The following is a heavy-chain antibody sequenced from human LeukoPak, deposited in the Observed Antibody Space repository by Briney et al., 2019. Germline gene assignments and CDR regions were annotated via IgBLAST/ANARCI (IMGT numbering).Heavy chain of an antibody. CDR1: GFTFSNYA. CDR3: AKAVTGYRFFDL. J-gene: IGHJ2*01. CDR2: ISGSGGAT. Sequence: GGSLRLSCAASGFTFSNYAMSWVRQAPGKGLEWVSAISGSGGATDFADSVRGRFTISRDNSKNTLYLEMSSLRAEDTAVYYCAKAVTGYRFFDLWGRGTLVTVSS. V-gene: IGHV3-23*01. D-gene: IGHD6-19*01.